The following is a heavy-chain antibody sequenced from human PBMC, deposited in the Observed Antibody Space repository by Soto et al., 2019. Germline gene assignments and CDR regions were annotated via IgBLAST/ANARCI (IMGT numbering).Heavy chain of an antibody. Sequence: SESLSLTCTVSGGCISSYYWSWIRQPPGKGLEWIGYIYYSGSTNYNPSLKSRVTISVDTSKNQFSLKLSSVTAADTAVYYCARAEMATRLDYWGQGTLVTVSS. D-gene: IGHD5-12*01. CDR1: GGCISSYY. J-gene: IGHJ4*02. CDR3: ARAEMATRLDY. CDR2: IYYSGST. V-gene: IGHV4-59*01.